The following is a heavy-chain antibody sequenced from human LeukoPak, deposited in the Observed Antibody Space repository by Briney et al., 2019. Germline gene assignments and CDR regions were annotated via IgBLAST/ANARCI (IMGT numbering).Heavy chain of an antibody. CDR3: ARGRETVYCSSTSCYRTSHDAFDI. CDR1: GYTFTSYY. J-gene: IGHJ3*02. D-gene: IGHD2-2*02. V-gene: IGHV1-46*01. CDR2: INPSGGST. Sequence: ASVKVSCKASGYTFTSYYMHWVRQAPGQGLEWMGIINPSGGSTNYAQKFQGRVTITADESTSTAYMELSSLRSEDTAVYYCARGRETVYCSSTSCYRTSHDAFDIWGQGTMVTVSS.